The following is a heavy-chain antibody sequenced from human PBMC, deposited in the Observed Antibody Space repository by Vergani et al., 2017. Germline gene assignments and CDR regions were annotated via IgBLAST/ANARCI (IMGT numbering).Heavy chain of an antibody. CDR2: IIPILGIA. J-gene: IGHJ5*02. D-gene: IGHD3-10*01. V-gene: IGHV1-69*04. CDR1: GGTFSSYA. CDR3: AXGLWFGEQKKRDNWFDP. Sequence: QVQLVQSGAEVKKPGSSVKVSCKASGGTFSSYAISWVRQAPGPGLEWMGRIIPILGIANYAQKFQGRVTITADKSTSTAYMELSSLRSDDTAVYYCAXGLWFGEQKKRDNWFDPWGQGTLVTVSS.